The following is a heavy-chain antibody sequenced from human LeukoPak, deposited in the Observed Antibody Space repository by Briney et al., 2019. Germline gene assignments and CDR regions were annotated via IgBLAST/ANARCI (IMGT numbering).Heavy chain of an antibody. CDR2: IYYSGST. J-gene: IGHJ6*03. V-gene: IGHV4-39*07. Sequence: KASETLSLTCTVSGGSISSSSYYWGWIRQPPGKGLEWIGNIYYSGSTYYNPSLKSRVTISVDTSKNQFSLKLSSVTAADTAVYYCARGEGSTSSGGATYYYYMDVWGKGTTVTVSS. CDR3: ARGEGSTSSGGATYYYYMDV. CDR1: GGSISSSSYY. D-gene: IGHD2-2*01.